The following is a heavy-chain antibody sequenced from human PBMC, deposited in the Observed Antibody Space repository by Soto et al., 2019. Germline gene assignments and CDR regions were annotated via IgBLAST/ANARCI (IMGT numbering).Heavy chain of an antibody. CDR2: INPNSGGT. CDR1: GYTFTGYY. V-gene: IGHV1-2*04. J-gene: IGHJ5*02. CDR3: AFGAPLEQLVRGWFDP. Sequence: VSVKVSCKASGYTFTGYYMHWVRQAPGQGLEWMGWINPNSGGTNYAQKFQGWVTMTRDTSISTAYMELSRLRSDDTAVYYCAFGAPLEQLVRGWFDPWGQGTLVTVSS. D-gene: IGHD6-6*01.